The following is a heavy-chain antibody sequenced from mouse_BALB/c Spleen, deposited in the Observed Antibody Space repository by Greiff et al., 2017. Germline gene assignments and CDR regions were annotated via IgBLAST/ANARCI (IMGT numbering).Heavy chain of an antibody. CDR3: ARQGGDGYYVRGAMDY. CDR1: GFTFSSFG. V-gene: IGHV5-17*02. D-gene: IGHD2-3*01. Sequence: EVKVEESGGGLVQPGGSRKLSCAASGFTFSSFGMHWVRQAPEKGLEWVAYISSGSSTIYYADTVKGRFTISRDNPKNTLFLQMTSLRSEDTAMYYCARQGGDGYYVRGAMDYWGQGTSVTVSS. CDR2: ISSGSSTI. J-gene: IGHJ4*01.